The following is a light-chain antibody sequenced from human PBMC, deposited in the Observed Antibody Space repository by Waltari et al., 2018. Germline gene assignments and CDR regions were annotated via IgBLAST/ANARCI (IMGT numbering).Light chain of an antibody. CDR1: NSDVGTYNL. CDR3: CSYAGSTTSVM. J-gene: IGLJ3*02. V-gene: IGLV2-23*02. Sequence: QSALTQPASVSGSPGQSITISCTGINSDVGTYNLFSWYQHHPGKAPKVMIYEVTKRPSGVSNRFSGSKSGNTASLTISGLQAEDEADYYCCSYAGSTTSVMFGGGTKLTVL. CDR2: EVT.